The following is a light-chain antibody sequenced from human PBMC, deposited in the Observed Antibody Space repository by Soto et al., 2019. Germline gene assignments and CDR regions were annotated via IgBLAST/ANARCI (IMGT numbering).Light chain of an antibody. CDR3: TSYTSSITYV. CDR2: EVA. J-gene: IGLJ1*01. V-gene: IGLV2-14*01. Sequence: QPVLTQPASVSGSPGQSITISCTGTSSDVGGYNYVSWYQQHPGKAPKLMIYEVANRPSGVSNRFSGSKSGNTASLTISGLQAEDEADYYCTSYTSSITYVFGTGTKLTVL. CDR1: SSDVGGYNY.